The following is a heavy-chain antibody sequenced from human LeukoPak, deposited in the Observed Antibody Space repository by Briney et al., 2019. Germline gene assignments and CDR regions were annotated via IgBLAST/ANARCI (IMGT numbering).Heavy chain of an antibody. J-gene: IGHJ6*03. D-gene: IGHD2-2*01. CDR3: ARVVPAATIYYYMDV. Sequence: KPLETLSLTCTVSGGSISSHLSWIRQPPGKGLEWIGSIYHSGSTYYNPSLKSRVTISVDTSKNQFSLKLSSVTAADTAVYYCARVVPAATIYYYMDVWGKGTTVTVSS. CDR2: IYHSGST. V-gene: IGHV4-59*11. CDR1: GGSISSH.